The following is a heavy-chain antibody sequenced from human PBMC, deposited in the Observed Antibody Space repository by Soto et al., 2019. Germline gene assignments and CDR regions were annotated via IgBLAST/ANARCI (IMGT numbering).Heavy chain of an antibody. CDR1: GFAFSTYG. D-gene: IGHD1-7*01. CDR2: TSSDGSIK. V-gene: IGHV3-30*18. J-gene: IGHJ5*02. Sequence: GGSLRLSCVASGFAFSTYGMHWVRQAPGKGLEWVAATSSDGSIKSYADSAKGRFTISRDNSKNTLYLQMNSLRAEDTAVYYCAKGTTWANHWFDPWGQGTLVTVSS. CDR3: AKGTTWANHWFDP.